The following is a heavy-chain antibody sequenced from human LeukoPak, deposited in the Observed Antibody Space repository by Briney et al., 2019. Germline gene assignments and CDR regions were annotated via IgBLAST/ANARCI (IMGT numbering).Heavy chain of an antibody. CDR1: GFTVSSNY. CDR3: ARVGWAPYWYFDL. CDR2: IYCGGST. J-gene: IGHJ2*01. V-gene: IGHV3-53*01. Sequence: GGSLRLSCAASGFTVSSNYMSWVRQAPGKGLEWVSVIYCGGSTYYADSVKGRFTISSDNSKSTLYLQMNSLRAEDTAVYYCARVGWAPYWYFDLWGRGALVTVSS. D-gene: IGHD1-26*01.